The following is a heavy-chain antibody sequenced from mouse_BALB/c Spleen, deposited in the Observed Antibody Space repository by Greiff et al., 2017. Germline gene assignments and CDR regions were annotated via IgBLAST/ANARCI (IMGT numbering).Heavy chain of an antibody. D-gene: IGHD1-1*01. CDR3: ASPYYYGSRNFDY. V-gene: IGHV1-9*01. Sequence: QVQLQQSGAELMKPGASVKISCKATGYTFSSYWIEWVKQRPGHGLEWIGEILPGSGSTNYNEKFKGKATFTADTSSNTAYMQLSSLTSEDSAVYYCASPYYYGSRNFDYWGQGTTLTVSS. J-gene: IGHJ2*01. CDR2: ILPGSGST. CDR1: GYTFSSYW.